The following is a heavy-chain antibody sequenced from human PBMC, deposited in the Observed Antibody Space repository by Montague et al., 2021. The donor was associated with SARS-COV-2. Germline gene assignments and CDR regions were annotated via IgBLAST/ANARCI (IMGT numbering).Heavy chain of an antibody. J-gene: IGHJ4*02. CDR1: GGSISSSSYY. D-gene: IGHD2-2*01. Sequence: SETLSLTCTVSGGSISSSSYYWGWIRQPPGKGLEWIGSIYYSGSTYYNPSLKSRVTISVDTSKNQFSLKLSSVTAADTAVYYCARLHCSSTSCYYLFFAETTQFDYWGQGTLVTVSS. CDR3: ARLHCSSTSCYYLFFAETTQFDY. V-gene: IGHV4-39*01. CDR2: IYYSGST.